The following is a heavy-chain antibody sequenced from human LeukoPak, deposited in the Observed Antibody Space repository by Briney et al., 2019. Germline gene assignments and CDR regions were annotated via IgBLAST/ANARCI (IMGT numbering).Heavy chain of an antibody. V-gene: IGHV4-34*01. CDR3: ARGRGRLAVAGTFFFDY. D-gene: IGHD6-19*01. J-gene: IGHJ4*02. CDR2: INHSGST. CDR1: GGSFSGYH. Sequence: PSETLSLTCAVYGGSFSGYHWSWIRQPPGKGLEWIGEINHSGSTNYNPSLKSRVTISVDTSKNQFSLKLSSVTAADTAVYYSARGRGRLAVAGTFFFDYWGQGTLVTVSS.